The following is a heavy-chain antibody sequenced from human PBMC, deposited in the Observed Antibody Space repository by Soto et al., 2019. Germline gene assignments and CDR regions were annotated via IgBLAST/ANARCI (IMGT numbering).Heavy chain of an antibody. CDR2: INPNSGGT. V-gene: IGHV1-2*02. CDR3: PTDIVVPAPVGCSAL. CDR1: GCRFNGLY. Sequence: VACGGAGCRFNGLYMDGVRLAPEQERERMGWINPNSGGTNYAQKFQGRVTMPRDTSISTAYMELSRLRSDDTAVYYCPTDIVVPAPVGCSALWRNRTPVTVSS. J-gene: IGHJ6*04. D-gene: IGHD2-2*01.